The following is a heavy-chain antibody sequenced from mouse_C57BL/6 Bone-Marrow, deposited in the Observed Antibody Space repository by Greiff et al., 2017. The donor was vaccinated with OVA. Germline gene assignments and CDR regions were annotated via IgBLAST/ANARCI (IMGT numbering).Heavy chain of an antibody. CDR3: ARGPTVVADYYAMDY. V-gene: IGHV2-2*01. J-gene: IGHJ4*01. Sequence: QVQLKQSGPGLVQPSQSLSISCTASGFSLTSYGVHWVRQSPGKGLEWLGVICSGGSTDYYAAFISRLSISKDNSKSQVFFEMNSRQADDTAIYYCARGPTVVADYYAMDYWGQGTSVTVSS. CDR1: GFSLTSYG. D-gene: IGHD1-1*01. CDR2: ICSGGST.